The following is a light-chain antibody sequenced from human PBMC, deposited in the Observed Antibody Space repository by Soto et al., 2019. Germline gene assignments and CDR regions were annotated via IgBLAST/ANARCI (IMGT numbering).Light chain of an antibody. Sequence: QPVLTQSPSASASLGASVKLTCTRSSGHSSYAIAWHQQQPEKGPRYLMKLNSDGSHSKGDGIPDRFSGSSSGAERYLTISSLQSEDEADYYGQTWGTGIHLFGGGTKLTVL. V-gene: IGLV4-69*01. CDR1: SGHSSYA. CDR3: QTWGTGIHL. CDR2: LNSDGSH. J-gene: IGLJ2*01.